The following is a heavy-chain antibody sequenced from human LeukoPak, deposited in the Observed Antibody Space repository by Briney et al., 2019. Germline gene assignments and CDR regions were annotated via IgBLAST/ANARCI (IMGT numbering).Heavy chain of an antibody. V-gene: IGHV3-23*01. J-gene: IGHJ5*02. CDR1: GFTFSSYA. CDR3: AREWGYYESSGNNWFDP. CDR2: ISGSGGST. D-gene: IGHD3-22*01. Sequence: GGSLRLSXAASGFTFSSYAMSWVRQAPGKGLEWVSAISGSGGSTYYADSVKGRFTISRDNAKNSLYLQMNSLRAEDTAVYYCAREWGYYESSGNNWFDPWGQGTLVTVSS.